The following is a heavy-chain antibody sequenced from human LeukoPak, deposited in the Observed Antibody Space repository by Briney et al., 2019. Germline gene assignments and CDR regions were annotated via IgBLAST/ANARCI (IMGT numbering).Heavy chain of an antibody. CDR2: INPNSGGT. CDR3: ARGDFWSGYYHGMDV. CDR1: GYTFTGYY. V-gene: IGHV1-2*02. D-gene: IGHD3-3*01. Sequence: ASVKVSCKASGYTFTGYYMHWVRQAPGQGLEWMGWINPNSGGTNYAQKFQGRVTMTRDTSISTAYMELSRLRSDDTAVYYCARGDFWSGYYHGMDVWGQGTTVTVSS. J-gene: IGHJ6*02.